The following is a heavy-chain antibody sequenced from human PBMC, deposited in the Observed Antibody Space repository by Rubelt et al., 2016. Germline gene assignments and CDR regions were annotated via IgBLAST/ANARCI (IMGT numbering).Heavy chain of an antibody. CDR3: SRVGFYYDSGSYVD. J-gene: IGHJ4*02. V-gene: IGHV1-46*01. CDR2: INPSGGST. Sequence: QVQLVQSGAEVKKPGASVKVSCKASGYTFTSYYMHWVRQAPGQGLEWMGIINPSGGSTTYAQTFQGRVTMTMDTSTGTVYMDRGSLGCQDTAVYYCSRVGFYYDSGSYVDWGQGTLVTVSS. CDR1: GYTFTSYY. D-gene: IGHD3-10*01.